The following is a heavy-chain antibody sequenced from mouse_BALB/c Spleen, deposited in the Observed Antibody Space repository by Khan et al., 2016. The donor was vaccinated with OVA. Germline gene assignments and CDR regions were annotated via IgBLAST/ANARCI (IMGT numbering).Heavy chain of an antibody. V-gene: IGHV2-6-7*01. Sequence: VQLQESGPGLVAPSQSLSITCTVSGFSLTGYGVNWVRQPPGKGLEWLGMIWGGGNRDYNSALKSRLSISKDNSKSQALFILNSRQTADHARYYGARDWYCYGRGLDYWGRGTLVTVSA. CDR2: IWGGGNR. J-gene: IGHJ3*01. CDR1: GFSLTGYG. D-gene: IGHD1-1*01. CDR3: ARDWYCYGRGLDY.